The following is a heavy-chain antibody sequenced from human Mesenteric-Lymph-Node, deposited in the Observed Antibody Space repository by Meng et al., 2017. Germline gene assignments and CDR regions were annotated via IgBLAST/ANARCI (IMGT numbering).Heavy chain of an antibody. V-gene: IGHV3-74*01. CDR3: VRWDYGVNSGPEN. CDR1: GFTFSSYW. D-gene: IGHD4/OR15-4a*01. CDR2: INTDGRST. Sequence: EVLLVESGGGLVQPGGSLRLSCAASGFTFSSYWMHWVRQAPGKGLVWVSRINTDGRSTSYTDSVKGRFTISRDNAKKTLYLQMNSLRAEDTAVYYCVRWDYGVNSGPENWGQGTLVTVSS. J-gene: IGHJ4*02.